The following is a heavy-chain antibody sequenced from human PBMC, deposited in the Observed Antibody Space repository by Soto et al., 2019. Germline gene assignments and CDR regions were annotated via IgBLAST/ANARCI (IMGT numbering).Heavy chain of an antibody. V-gene: IGHV3-21*01. CDR1: GFTFSSYS. Sequence: EVQLVESGGGLVKPGGSLRLSCAASGFTFSSYSMNWVRQAPGKGLEWVSSISSSSSYIYYADSVKGRFTISRDNAKNSLYLQMNSLRAEDTAVYYCARLGVVAATGYYYGMDVWGQGTTVTVSS. J-gene: IGHJ6*02. D-gene: IGHD2-15*01. CDR2: ISSSSSYI. CDR3: ARLGVVAATGYYYGMDV.